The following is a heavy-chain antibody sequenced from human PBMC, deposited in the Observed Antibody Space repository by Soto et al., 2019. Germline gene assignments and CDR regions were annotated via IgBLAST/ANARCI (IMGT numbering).Heavy chain of an antibody. Sequence: LRLSCAASGFTFSSYEMNWVRQAPGKGLEWVSYISSSGSTIYYADSVKGRFTISRDNAKNSLYLQMNSLRAEDTAVYYCARDQGGDFWSGYPYGMDVWGQGTTVTVSS. CDR1: GFTFSSYE. V-gene: IGHV3-48*03. D-gene: IGHD3-3*01. CDR2: ISSSGSTI. CDR3: ARDQGGDFWSGYPYGMDV. J-gene: IGHJ6*02.